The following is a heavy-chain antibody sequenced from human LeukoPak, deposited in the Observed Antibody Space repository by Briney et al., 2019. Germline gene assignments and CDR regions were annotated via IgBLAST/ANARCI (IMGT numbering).Heavy chain of an antibody. CDR1: GFTFSSYS. V-gene: IGHV3-48*01. CDR2: ISGSSGTI. CDR3: ARRSEFGVLYYMDV. D-gene: IGHD3-16*01. J-gene: IGHJ6*03. Sequence: PGGSLRLSCAASGFTFSSYSMNWVRRAPGKGREGVSYISGSSGTIYYADSVKGRFTISRDNAKSSLYLQMNSLRAEDTAVYYCARRSEFGVLYYMDVWGKGTTVTVSS.